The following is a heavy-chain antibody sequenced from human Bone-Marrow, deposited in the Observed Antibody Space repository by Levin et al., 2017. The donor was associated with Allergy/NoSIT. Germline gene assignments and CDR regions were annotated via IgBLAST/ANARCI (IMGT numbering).Heavy chain of an antibody. Sequence: SSETLSLTCTISGGSMRNYYWSWIRQPPGKGLECVAYMYYSGSTNYNPSLKSRVTISLEMSKNQFPLKLSSVAAADTGVYYCARMVNGYAQHDYWGQGTLVTVSS. CDR3: ARMVNGYAQHDY. CDR2: MYYSGST. CDR1: GGSMRNYY. V-gene: IGHV4-59*13. D-gene: IGHD5-12*01. J-gene: IGHJ4*02.